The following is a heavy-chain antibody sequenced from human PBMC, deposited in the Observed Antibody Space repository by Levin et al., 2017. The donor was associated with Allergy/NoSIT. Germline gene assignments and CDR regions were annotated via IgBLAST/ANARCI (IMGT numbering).Heavy chain of an antibody. J-gene: IGHJ4*02. CDR1: GFHFRSYW. CDR2: ISSDGRTT. D-gene: IGHD3/OR15-3a*01. V-gene: IGHV3-74*01. CDR3: ASEYYGVWTGYYYDY. Sequence: HPGGSLRLSCAASGFHFRSYWMHWVRQVPGKGLVWVSRISSDGRTTTYADSVKGRFTIYRDNDKNTLYLHMNSLRAEDTAVYYCASEYYGVWTGYYYDYWGQGTLVTVSS.